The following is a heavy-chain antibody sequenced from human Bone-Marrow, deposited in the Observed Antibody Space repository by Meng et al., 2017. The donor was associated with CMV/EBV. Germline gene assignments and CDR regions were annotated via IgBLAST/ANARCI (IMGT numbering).Heavy chain of an antibody. Sequence: GESLKISCAASGFTFSSYSMNWVRQAPGKGLEWVSSISSSSSYIYYADSVKGRFTISRDNAKNSLYLQMNSLRAEDTAVYYCARVVGEGGYGGYGYWGQGTLVNLSS. J-gene: IGHJ4*02. D-gene: IGHD5-12*01. V-gene: IGHV3-21*01. CDR2: ISSSSSYI. CDR3: ARVVGEGGYGGYGY. CDR1: GFTFSSYS.